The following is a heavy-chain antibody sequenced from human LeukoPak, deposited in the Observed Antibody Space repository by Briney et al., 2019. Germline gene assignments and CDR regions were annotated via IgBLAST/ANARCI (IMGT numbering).Heavy chain of an antibody. J-gene: IGHJ4*02. CDR3: ARDNFDYYNGHGYTAFDY. CDR2: VNPKNGDT. CDR1: GYSCSDYY. D-gene: IGHD3-10*01. Sequence: ASVKVSCKASGYSCSDYYINWVRQTPGHGLEWMGWVNPKNGDTKFAPKFQGRVIMTRDDSITTAFMELDRLQYDDPALYYCARDNFDYYNGHGYTAFDYWGQGALVIVSS. V-gene: IGHV1-2*02.